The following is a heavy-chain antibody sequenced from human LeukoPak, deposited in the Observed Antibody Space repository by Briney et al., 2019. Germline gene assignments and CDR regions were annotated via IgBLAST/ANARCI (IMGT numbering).Heavy chain of an antibody. D-gene: IGHD2-2*03. J-gene: IGHJ4*02. CDR3: ARGKTNGYCSSTSCYAFDY. CDR1: GYTFTSYY. Sequence: ASVTVSCKASGYTFTSYYMHWVRQAPGQGLEWMGIINPSGGSTSYAQKFQGRVTMTRDTSTSTVYMELSSLRSEDTAVYYCARGKTNGYCSSTSCYAFDYWGQGTLVTVSS. V-gene: IGHV1-46*01. CDR2: INPSGGST.